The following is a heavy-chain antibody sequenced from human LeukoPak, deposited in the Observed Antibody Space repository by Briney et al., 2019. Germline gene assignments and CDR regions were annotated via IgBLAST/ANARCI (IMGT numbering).Heavy chain of an antibody. Sequence: GGSLRLSCAASGFRFSNYAMNWVRQAPGKGLEWVSLIIGSSGDTFYADSVKGRFTISRDNSKNTLFLQMNSPRAEDTALYYCAKGAYDYIEMGYIDYWGQGTLVTVSS. J-gene: IGHJ4*02. CDR2: IIGSSGDT. CDR1: GFRFSNYA. CDR3: AKGAYDYIEMGYIDY. V-gene: IGHV3-23*01. D-gene: IGHD5-12*01.